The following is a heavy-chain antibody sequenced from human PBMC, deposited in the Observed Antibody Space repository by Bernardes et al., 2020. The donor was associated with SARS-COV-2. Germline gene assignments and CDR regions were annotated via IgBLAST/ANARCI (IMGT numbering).Heavy chain of an antibody. V-gene: IGHV4-39*01. CDR3: AGSSCGIDCYIGGLRSWDYGMDG. J-gene: IGHJ6*02. CDR2: VYSGGSS. D-gene: IGHD2-21*01. CDR1: GGSIGSGYDY. Sequence: SESLSLTCTVSGGSIGSGYDYWGWLLQAPGKGLEWIGSVYSGGSSYYNPSPQRPFSESVDTSKNQFYLRLGFVTAADTAVYYCAGSSCGIDCYIGGLRSWDYGMDGWGQGTTVTVSS.